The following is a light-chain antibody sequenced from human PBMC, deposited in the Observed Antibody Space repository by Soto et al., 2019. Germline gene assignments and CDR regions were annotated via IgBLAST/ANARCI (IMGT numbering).Light chain of an antibody. CDR2: GAF. Sequence: EIVMTQSPFSLSVSPGERATISCRASQSVSSNLTWYQQKPGQAPSLLIYGAFTMATGVPARFSGTGSGTEFTLTISSLQSEDFALYYCQQYNDWPLTFGQGTKVDI. CDR3: QQYNDWPLT. V-gene: IGKV3-15*01. J-gene: IGKJ1*01. CDR1: QSVSSN.